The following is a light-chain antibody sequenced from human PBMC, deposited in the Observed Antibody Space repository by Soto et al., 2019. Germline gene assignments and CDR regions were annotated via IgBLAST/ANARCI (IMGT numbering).Light chain of an antibody. CDR1: SSDVGNDNF. V-gene: IGLV2-14*01. Sequence: QSALTQPASVSGSPGQSITISCTGTSSDVGNDNFVSWYQHHPGKAPKLIIYEVSYRPSGVSHRFSGSKSGNTASLTISGLQSEDEADYFCFSFTTDWTHVFGTGTKVTVL. CDR2: EVS. J-gene: IGLJ1*01. CDR3: FSFTTDWTHV.